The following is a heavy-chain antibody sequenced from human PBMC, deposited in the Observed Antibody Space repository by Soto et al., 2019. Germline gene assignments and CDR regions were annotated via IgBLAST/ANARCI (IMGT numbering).Heavy chain of an antibody. CDR3: ASTADTYDFWSGYYNAYLY. CDR1: GFTFSSYW. CDR2: INSDGSST. V-gene: IGHV3-74*01. D-gene: IGHD3-3*01. J-gene: IGHJ4*02. Sequence: GGSLRLSCAASGFTFSSYWMHWVRQAPGKGLVWVSRINSDGSSTSYADSVKGRFTISRDNAKNTLYLQMNSLRAEDTAVYYCASTADTYDFWSGYYNAYLYWGQGTLVTVSS.